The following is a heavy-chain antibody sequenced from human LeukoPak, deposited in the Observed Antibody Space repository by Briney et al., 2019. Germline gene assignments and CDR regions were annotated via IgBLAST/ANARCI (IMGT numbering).Heavy chain of an antibody. CDR3: AKGIAARLEYFDY. J-gene: IGHJ4*02. CDR1: GFTFDDYA. V-gene: IGHV3-9*01. D-gene: IGHD6-6*01. CDR2: TSWNSGSI. Sequence: GGSLRLSCAASGFTFDDYAMHWVRQAPGKGLEWVSGTSWNSGSIGYADSVKGRFTISRDNAKNSLYLQMNSLRAEDTALYYCAKGIAARLEYFDYWGQGTLVTVSS.